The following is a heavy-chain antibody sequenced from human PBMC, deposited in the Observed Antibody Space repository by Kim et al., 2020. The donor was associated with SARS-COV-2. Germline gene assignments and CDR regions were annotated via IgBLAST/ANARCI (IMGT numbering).Heavy chain of an antibody. CDR1: GGSFSGYY. V-gene: IGHV4-34*01. CDR3: ARALGYCSSTSCRDY. D-gene: IGHD2-2*01. Sequence: SETLSLTCAVYGGSFSGYYWSWIRQPPGKGLEWIGEINHSGSTNYNPSLKSRVTISVDTSKNQFSLKLSSVTAADTAVYYCARALGYCSSTSCRDYWGQGTLVTVSS. J-gene: IGHJ4*02. CDR2: INHSGST.